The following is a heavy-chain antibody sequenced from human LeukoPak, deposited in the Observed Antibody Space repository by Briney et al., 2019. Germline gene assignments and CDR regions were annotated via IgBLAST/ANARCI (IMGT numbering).Heavy chain of an antibody. CDR1: GFTFSNYA. CDR2: ISYDGSNK. CDR3: ARGPDYDILADYFDY. D-gene: IGHD3-9*01. Sequence: GGSLRLSCAASGFTFSNYALHWVRQAPGKGLEWVAVISYDGSNKFYADSVRGRFAISRDNSKNTLFLQMNSLRPEDTAVYYCARGPDYDILADYFDYWGQGTLVTVSS. V-gene: IGHV3-30*09. J-gene: IGHJ4*02.